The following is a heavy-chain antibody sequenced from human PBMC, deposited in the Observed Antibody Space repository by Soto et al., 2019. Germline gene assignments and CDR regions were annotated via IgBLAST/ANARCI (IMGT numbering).Heavy chain of an antibody. CDR2: ISGSGGST. Sequence: GGSLRLSCAASGFTFSSYAMSWVRQAPGKGLEWVSAISGSGGSTYYADSVKGRFTISRDNSKNTLYLQMNSLRAEDTAVYYCAKESPNYVYYASSSSGMDAWGQRTTLTVSS. V-gene: IGHV3-23*01. CDR1: GFTFSSYA. D-gene: IGHD4-17*01. CDR3: AKESPNYVYYASSSSGMDA. J-gene: IGHJ6*02.